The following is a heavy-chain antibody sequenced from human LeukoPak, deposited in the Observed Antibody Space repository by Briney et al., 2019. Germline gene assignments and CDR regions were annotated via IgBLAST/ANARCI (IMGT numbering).Heavy chain of an antibody. CDR2: IYYSGST. CDR3: AMGVVVTVFDY. D-gene: IGHD2-21*02. Sequence: MTSETLSLTCTVSGGSISSYYWSWIRQPPGKGLEWIGYIYYSGSTNYNPSLKSRVTISVDTSKNQFSLKLSSVTAADTAVYYCAMGVVVTVFDYWGQGTLVTVSS. V-gene: IGHV4-59*01. J-gene: IGHJ4*02. CDR1: GGSISSYY.